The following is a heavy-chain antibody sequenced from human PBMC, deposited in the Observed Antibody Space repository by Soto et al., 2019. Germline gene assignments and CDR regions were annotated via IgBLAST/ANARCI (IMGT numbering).Heavy chain of an antibody. CDR2: IYHSGST. CDR1: GYSISSGYY. V-gene: IGHV4-38-2*02. CDR3: ARDGYGDYHYFDY. Sequence: ETLSLTCAVSGYSISSGYYWGWIRQPPGKGLEWIGSIYHSGSTYYNPSLKSRVTISVDTSKNQFSLKLSSVTAADTAVYYCARDGYGDYHYFDYWGQGTLVTVSS. J-gene: IGHJ4*02. D-gene: IGHD4-17*01.